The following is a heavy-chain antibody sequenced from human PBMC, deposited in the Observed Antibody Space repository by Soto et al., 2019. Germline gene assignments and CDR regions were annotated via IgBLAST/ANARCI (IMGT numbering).Heavy chain of an antibody. CDR3: ARDRGWYHYGMDV. CDR1: GYTFTSYY. J-gene: IGHJ6*04. CDR2: INTSGGSP. V-gene: IGHV1-46*01. Sequence: QVQLVQSGAEVKKPVASVKVSCKASGYTFTSYYMHWVRQAPGQGLEWMGIINTSGGSPSYAQNFQGRVTMTRDTSTSTVYLARSRLRSEETAVDACARDRGWYHYGMDVWGKGTTATVSS. D-gene: IGHD2-15*01.